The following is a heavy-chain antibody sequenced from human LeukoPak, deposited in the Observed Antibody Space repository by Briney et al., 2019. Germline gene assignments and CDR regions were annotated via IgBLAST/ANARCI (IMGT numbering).Heavy chain of an antibody. CDR1: GGSISTYY. V-gene: IGHV4-59*01. Sequence: SETLSLTCTVSGGSISTYYWSWIRQPPGKGLEWIAYIYYSESTNYNPSLKTRVTISVDTSKDQFSLKLSSVTAADTAVYYCARDGGCGAFDIWGQGTMVTVSS. J-gene: IGHJ3*02. CDR3: ARDGGCGAFDI. CDR2: IYYSEST. D-gene: IGHD3-16*01.